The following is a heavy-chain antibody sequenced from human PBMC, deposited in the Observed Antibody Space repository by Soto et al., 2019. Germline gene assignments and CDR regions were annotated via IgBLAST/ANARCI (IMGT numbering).Heavy chain of an antibody. Sequence: GGSLRLSCAASGFTFSSYGMHWVRQAPGKGLEWVAVISYDGSNKYYADSVKGRFTISRDNSKNTLYLQMNSLRAEDTAVYYCAKDFLFSRGDYLPGWFDPWGQGTLVTVSS. CDR1: GFTFSSYG. CDR2: ISYDGSNK. CDR3: AKDFLFSRGDYLPGWFDP. J-gene: IGHJ5*02. D-gene: IGHD4-17*01. V-gene: IGHV3-30*18.